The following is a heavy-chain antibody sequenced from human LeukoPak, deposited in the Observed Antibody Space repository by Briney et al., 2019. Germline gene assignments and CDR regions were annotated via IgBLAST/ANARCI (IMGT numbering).Heavy chain of an antibody. D-gene: IGHD5-24*01. Sequence: SETLSLTCAVYGGSFSGYYWSWIRQPPGKGLEWIGEINHSGSTNYNPSLKSRVTISVDTSKNQFSLKLSSVTAADTAVYYCARHRAGSRDGYNYWGQGTLVTVSS. CDR1: GGSFSGYY. J-gene: IGHJ4*02. CDR3: ARHRAGSRDGYNY. V-gene: IGHV4-34*01. CDR2: INHSGST.